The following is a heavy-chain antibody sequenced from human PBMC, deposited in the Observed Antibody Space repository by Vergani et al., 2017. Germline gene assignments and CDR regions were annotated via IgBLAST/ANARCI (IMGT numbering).Heavy chain of an antibody. CDR3: ASGDSGILTGYRY. J-gene: IGHJ4*02. CDR2: INPSGGHT. V-gene: IGHV1-46*03. D-gene: IGHD3-9*01. CDR1: GYTFSNYY. Sequence: QVPVVQSGAEVKKSGASVKVSCKTSGYTFSNYYMHWVRQAPGQGLEWMGIINPSGGHTNYAKKFQGRVTMTRDTSTSTVDMELSSLRSEDTALYYCASGDSGILTGYRYWGQGTLVTVSA.